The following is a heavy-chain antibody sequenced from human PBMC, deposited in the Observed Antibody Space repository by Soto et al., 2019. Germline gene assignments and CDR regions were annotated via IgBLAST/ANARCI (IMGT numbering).Heavy chain of an antibody. CDR1: GFTFNIYA. Sequence: GGSLRLSCAASGFTFNIYAMSWVRQAPGKGLEWVSIISGSGGSMYYADSVKGRFTISRDNSKNTVYLQMNTQRAEDTAVYYCAKDWGRGGATADYYYALDVWGQGTTVTVSS. CDR2: ISGSGGSM. CDR3: AKDWGRGGATADYYYALDV. V-gene: IGHV3-23*01. D-gene: IGHD1-26*01. J-gene: IGHJ6*02.